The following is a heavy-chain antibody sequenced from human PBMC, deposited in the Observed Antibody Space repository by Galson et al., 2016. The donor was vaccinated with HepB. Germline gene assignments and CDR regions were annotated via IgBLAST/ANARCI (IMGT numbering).Heavy chain of an antibody. D-gene: IGHD2-21*02. Sequence: SVKVSCKASGYTSINYFIHWVRQAPGQGLEWMGIFNPRDGTTNYPQKFQGRVTMTGDTSASTAYMLLGSLRSEDTAMYYCTRVNTYGQAVHCGTDCKSWDDVDCWGQGTLVTVSS. J-gene: IGHJ4*02. CDR2: FNPRDGTT. CDR3: TRVNTYGQAVHCGTDCKSWDDVDC. V-gene: IGHV1-46*01. CDR1: GYTSINYF.